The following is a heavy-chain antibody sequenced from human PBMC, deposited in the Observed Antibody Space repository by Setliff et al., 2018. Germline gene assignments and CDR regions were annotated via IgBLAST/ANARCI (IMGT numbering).Heavy chain of an antibody. CDR3: AIDSLVRGFINGDSFDY. J-gene: IGHJ4*02. CDR2: FDPEEGER. Sequence: ASVKVSCKVSGNTLTHLSIHWVRQAPGEGLEWIGGFDPEEGERIYAQRLQGRVTMTEDTSSDTAYMELSSLRPEDTAVYYCAIDSLVRGFINGDSFDYWGQGTLVTVSS. CDR1: GNTLTHLS. D-gene: IGHD3-10*01. V-gene: IGHV1-24*01.